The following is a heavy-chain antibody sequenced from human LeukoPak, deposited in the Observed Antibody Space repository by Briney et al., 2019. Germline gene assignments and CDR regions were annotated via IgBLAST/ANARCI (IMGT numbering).Heavy chain of an antibody. D-gene: IGHD7-27*01. J-gene: IGHJ6*02. CDR3: ATKITGDMGIWFDYYGMDV. CDR1: GYTLTELS. Sequence: GASVKVSCKVSGYTLTELSMHWVRQAPGKGLEWMGGFDPEDGETIYAQKFQGRVTMTEDTSTDTAYMEVSSLRYEDTAVYYCATKITGDMGIWFDYYGMDVWGQGTTVTVSS. V-gene: IGHV1-24*01. CDR2: FDPEDGET.